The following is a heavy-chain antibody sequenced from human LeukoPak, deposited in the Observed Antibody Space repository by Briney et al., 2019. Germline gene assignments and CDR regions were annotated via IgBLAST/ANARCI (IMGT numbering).Heavy chain of an antibody. V-gene: IGHV4-59*08. Sequence: MHLETLSLTCTVSGGSISSYYWSWIRQPPGKGLEWIGYIYYSGSTNYNPSLKSRVTISVDTSKNQFSLKLSSVTAADTAVYYCARGHDSSVLNWGQGTLVTVSS. CDR3: ARGHDSSVLN. D-gene: IGHD3-22*01. CDR1: GGSISSYY. J-gene: IGHJ1*01. CDR2: IYYSGST.